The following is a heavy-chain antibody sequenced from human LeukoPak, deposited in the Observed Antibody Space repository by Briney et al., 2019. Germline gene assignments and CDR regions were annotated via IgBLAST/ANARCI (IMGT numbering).Heavy chain of an antibody. D-gene: IGHD4-23*01. CDR3: AAGDYGGNSGGFFDY. CDR2: IDPSDSYT. Sequence: GESLKISCKGSGYSFTSYWISWVRQTPGKGLEWMGRIDPSDSYTNYSPSFQGHVTISADKSISTAYLQWSSLKASDTAMYYCAAGDYGGNSGGFFDYWGQGTLVTVSS. V-gene: IGHV5-10-1*01. CDR1: GYSFTSYW. J-gene: IGHJ4*02.